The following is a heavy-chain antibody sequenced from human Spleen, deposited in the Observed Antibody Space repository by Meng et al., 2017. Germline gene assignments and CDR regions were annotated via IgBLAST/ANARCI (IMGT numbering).Heavy chain of an antibody. CDR2: IIPIFGTA. Sequence: SVKVSCKPSGYNFPDYYIHWVRRAPGQGLEWVGGIIPIFGTANYAQKFQGRVTITTDESTSTAYMELSSLRSEDTAVYYCARGTRGIVGATYFDYWGQGTLVTVSS. CDR3: ARGTRGIVGATYFDY. CDR1: GYNFPDYY. J-gene: IGHJ4*02. V-gene: IGHV1-69*05. D-gene: IGHD1-26*01.